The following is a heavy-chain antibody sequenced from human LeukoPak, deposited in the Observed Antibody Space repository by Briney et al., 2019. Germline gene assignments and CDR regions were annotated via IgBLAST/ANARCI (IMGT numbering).Heavy chain of an antibody. CDR2: ISAYNGNT. CDR3: ARDILGGCSSTSCPWGWFDP. D-gene: IGHD2-2*01. V-gene: IGHV1-18*01. J-gene: IGHJ5*02. Sequence: ASVKVSCKASGYTFTSYGISWVRQAPGQVLEWMGWISAYNGNTNYAQKLQGRVTMTTDTSTSTAYMELRSLRSDDTAVYYCARDILGGCSSTSCPWGWFDPWGQGTLVTVSS. CDR1: GYTFTSYG.